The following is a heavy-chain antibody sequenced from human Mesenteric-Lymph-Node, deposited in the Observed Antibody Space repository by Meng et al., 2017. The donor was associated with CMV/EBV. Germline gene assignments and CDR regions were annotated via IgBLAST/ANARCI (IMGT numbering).Heavy chain of an antibody. CDR3: AKDRWDYSFGYYFDY. V-gene: IGHV3-30*02. CDR2: IRYDGYNK. D-gene: IGHD4-11*01. J-gene: IGHJ4*02. CDR1: GFTFRSYS. Sequence: GESLKISCAASGFTFRSYSMHWVRQAPGKGLEWVAFIRYDGYNKYYSDSVKGRFTISRDNSKNTLYLQVNSLRAEDTAVYYCAKDRWDYSFGYYFDYWGQGTLVTVSS.